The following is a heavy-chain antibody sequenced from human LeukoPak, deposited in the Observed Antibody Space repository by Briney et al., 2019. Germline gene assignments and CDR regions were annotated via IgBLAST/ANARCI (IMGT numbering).Heavy chain of an antibody. J-gene: IGHJ4*02. Sequence: GGSLRLSCAASGFAFSSYSMNWVRQAPGRGLEWVAFIWYDGSNKYYADSVKGRFTISRDNSKNTLYLQMNSLRAEDTAVYYCAKGDSTSPFDYWGQGTLVTVSS. V-gene: IGHV3-30*02. CDR1: GFAFSSYS. CDR2: IWYDGSNK. D-gene: IGHD6-13*01. CDR3: AKGDSTSPFDY.